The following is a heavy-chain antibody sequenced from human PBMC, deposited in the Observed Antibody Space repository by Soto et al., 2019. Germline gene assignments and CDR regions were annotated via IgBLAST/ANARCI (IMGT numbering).Heavy chain of an antibody. CDR2: IYTDGTT. Sequence: TSETLSLTCTVPGDSISDYFYWSWIRQPAGKGLEWIGRIYTDGTTKYNPSLKSRVTPSLDKSKNQFSLRLSSVTAADTAVYYFAREVRGGFTGIFDQWGRGSRVTVSS. CDR3: AREVRGGFTGIFDQ. CDR1: GDSISDYFY. D-gene: IGHD2-15*01. V-gene: IGHV4-4*07. J-gene: IGHJ4*02.